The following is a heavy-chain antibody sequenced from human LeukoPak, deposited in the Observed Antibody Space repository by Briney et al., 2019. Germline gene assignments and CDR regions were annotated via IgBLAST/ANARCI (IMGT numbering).Heavy chain of an antibody. CDR1: GGSISSGGYC. CDR2: IFYSGST. CDR3: ARDSYGMDV. Sequence: SETLSLTCTVSGGSISSGGYCWSWIRQHPGEGLEWIGYIFYSGSTYYSPSLKSRVTISVDTSKNQFSLKLSSVTAADTAVYYCARDSYGMDVWGQGTTVTVSS. J-gene: IGHJ6*02. V-gene: IGHV4-31*03.